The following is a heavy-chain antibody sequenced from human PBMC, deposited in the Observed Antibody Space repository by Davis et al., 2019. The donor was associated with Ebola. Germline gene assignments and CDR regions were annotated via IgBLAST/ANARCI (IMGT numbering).Heavy chain of an antibody. CDR1: GYRFTSYG. D-gene: IGHD6-19*01. J-gene: IGHJ6*03. CDR2: ISVYNGDT. Sequence: ASVKVSCKASGYRFTSYGISWVRQAPGQGLEWMGWISVYNGDTKYAQNLQGRVSMITDTLTSTAYMELRSLRSDDTAVYYCARFDSAWTSVYYMDVWGKGTTVTVSS. CDR3: ARFDSAWTSVYYMDV. V-gene: IGHV1-18*04.